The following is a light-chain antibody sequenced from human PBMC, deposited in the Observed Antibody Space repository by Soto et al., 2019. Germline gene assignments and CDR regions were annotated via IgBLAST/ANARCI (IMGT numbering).Light chain of an antibody. CDR3: QQYGTSPFT. V-gene: IGKV3-20*01. CDR2: GAP. CDR1: QSVTNTY. Sequence: EIVLTQSPGTLSSSPGERVTLSCRASQSVTNTYLAWYQQRPGQAPRLLIYGAPIRATGIPDRFSGSGSETDFILTISRLEPEDFAVYYCQQYGTSPFTFGPGTKVDIK. J-gene: IGKJ3*01.